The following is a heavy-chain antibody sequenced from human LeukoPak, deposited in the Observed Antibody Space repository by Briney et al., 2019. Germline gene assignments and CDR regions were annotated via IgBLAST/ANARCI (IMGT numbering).Heavy chain of an antibody. CDR2: INPNSGGT. D-gene: IGHD1-26*01. CDR1: GYTFTDYY. Sequence: ASVKVSCKASGYTFTDYYMHWVRQAPGQGLEWMGWINPNSGGTNYAQNFQGRVTMTRDTSISTAYMEFSRLRSDDTAMYYCARDVFAEYSAHHKFDPWGQGTLVIVSS. J-gene: IGHJ5*02. CDR3: ARDVFAEYSAHHKFDP. V-gene: IGHV1-2*02.